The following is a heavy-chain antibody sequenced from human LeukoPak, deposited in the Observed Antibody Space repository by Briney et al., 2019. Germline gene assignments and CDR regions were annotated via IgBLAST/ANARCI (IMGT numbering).Heavy chain of an antibody. Sequence: GASVKVSCKAFGYTFTSNYMHWVRQAPGQGPEWMGVISPSGGSTTYAQKFQGRVTLTRDMSPSTDYLEPSSLRSEDTAVYYCARDNSVRDEAWWFNPWGQGTLVTVSS. D-gene: IGHD5-24*01. CDR1: GYTFTSNY. CDR3: ARDNSVRDEAWWFNP. J-gene: IGHJ5*02. V-gene: IGHV1-46*01. CDR2: ISPSGGST.